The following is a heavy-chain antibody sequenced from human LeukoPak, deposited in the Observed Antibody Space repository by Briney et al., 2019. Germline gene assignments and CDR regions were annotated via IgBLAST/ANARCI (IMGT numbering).Heavy chain of an antibody. V-gene: IGHV4-34*01. CDR3: ARGGWGYRYGPQSDY. Sequence: SETLFLTCAVYGGSLSGYYWNWIRQPPGKGLEWMGEVNHSGSTNYNPSLQSRVTIPVDTAKNQFSLNLNSVTVAATAVYYCARGGWGYRYGPQSDYWGQGTLVTVSS. CDR1: GGSLSGYY. J-gene: IGHJ4*02. CDR2: VNHSGST. D-gene: IGHD5-18*01.